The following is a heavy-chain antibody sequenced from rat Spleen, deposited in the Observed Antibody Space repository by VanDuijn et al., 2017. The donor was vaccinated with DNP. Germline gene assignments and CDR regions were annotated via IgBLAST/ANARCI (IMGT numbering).Heavy chain of an antibody. Sequence: QVQLKESGPGLVQPSQTLSLTCTVSGFSLTSNGVGWVRQPLGKGLVWMGTIWAGGSTNYNSAVQSRLSISRDTSKSQVFLKMNRLQPEDTGTYYCARHGYYTGDYWGQGVMVTVSS. CDR3: ARHGYYTGDY. J-gene: IGHJ2*01. CDR2: IWAGGST. V-gene: IGHV2-72*01. CDR1: GFSLTSNG. D-gene: IGHD1-1*01.